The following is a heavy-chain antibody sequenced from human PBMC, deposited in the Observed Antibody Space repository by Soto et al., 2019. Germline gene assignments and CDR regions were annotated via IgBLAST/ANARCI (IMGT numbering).Heavy chain of an antibody. CDR2: IYGGGNGP. D-gene: IGHD2-2*03. CDR3: AKMEGMDPWAYSFDY. J-gene: IGHJ4*02. V-gene: IGHV3-23*01. Sequence: EVQVLESGGGLVQPGGSLRLSCAATGFTFSDFAMSWVRQAPGKGLEWVSRIYGGGNGPHYADSVKGRVTISRDNSKDTLYLQMKSLRAEDTAVSYCAKMEGMDPWAYSFDYWGQGTLVTVSS. CDR1: GFTFSDFA.